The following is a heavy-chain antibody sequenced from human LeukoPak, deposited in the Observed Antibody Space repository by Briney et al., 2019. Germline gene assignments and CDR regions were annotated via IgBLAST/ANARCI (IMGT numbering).Heavy chain of an antibody. V-gene: IGHV3-23*01. D-gene: IGHD3-9*01. Sequence: SGGSLTLSCAASGFTFSSYAMSWVRQAPGKGLEWVSAISGSGGSTYYADSVKGRFTISRDNSKNTLYLLMNSLRAEDTAVYYCAKVPDYDILTGSFDYWGQGTLVTVSS. CDR3: AKVPDYDILTGSFDY. J-gene: IGHJ4*02. CDR2: ISGSGGST. CDR1: GFTFSSYA.